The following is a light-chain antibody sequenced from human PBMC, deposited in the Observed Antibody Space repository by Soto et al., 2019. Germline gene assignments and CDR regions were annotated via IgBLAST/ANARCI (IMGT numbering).Light chain of an antibody. CDR1: QGISSY. CDR2: VAS. J-gene: IGKJ4*01. Sequence: DIQLTQSPSFLSASVGDRVTITCRASQGISSYLAWYQQKPGKAPKLLIYVASTLQSGVPSRFSGSGSGTESTLTISSLQPEEFATYYWQQDNSYPLTFGGGTKVEIK. CDR3: QQDNSYPLT. V-gene: IGKV1-9*01.